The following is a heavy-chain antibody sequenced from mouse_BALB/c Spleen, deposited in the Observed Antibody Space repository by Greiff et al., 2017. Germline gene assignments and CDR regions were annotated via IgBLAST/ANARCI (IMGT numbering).Heavy chain of an antibody. CDR1: GFTFNTYA. J-gene: IGHJ3*01. CDR2: IRSKSNNYAT. D-gene: IGHD2-4*01. V-gene: IGHV10-1*02. CDR3: VRGDYDDWFAY. Sequence: EVKLMESGGGLVQPKGSLKLSCAASGFTFNTYAMNWVRQAPGKGLEWVARIRSKSNNYATYYADSVKDRFTISRDDSQSMLYLQMNNLKTEDTAMYYCVRGDYDDWFAYWGQGTLVTVSA.